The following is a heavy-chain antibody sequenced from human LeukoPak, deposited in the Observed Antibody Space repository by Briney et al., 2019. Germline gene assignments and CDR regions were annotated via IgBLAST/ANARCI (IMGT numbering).Heavy chain of an antibody. CDR3: ARAEKDIVVVVAAYFDY. J-gene: IGHJ4*02. CDR1: GGSISSYY. Sequence: SETLSLTCTVSGGSISSYYWSWIRQPPGKGLEWIGYIYYSGSTNYNPSLKSRVTISVDTSKNQFSLKLSSVTAADTAVYYCARAEKDIVVVVAAYFDYWGQGTLVTVSS. V-gene: IGHV4-59*08. D-gene: IGHD2-15*01. CDR2: IYYSGST.